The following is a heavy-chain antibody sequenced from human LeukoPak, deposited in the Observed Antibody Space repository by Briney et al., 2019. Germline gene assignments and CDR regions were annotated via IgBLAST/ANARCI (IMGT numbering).Heavy chain of an antibody. J-gene: IGHJ6*02. CDR1: GGSFSGYY. CDR3: ARVLLWFGENYYYGMDV. CDR2: VNHSGST. Sequence: SETLSLTCAVYGGSFSGYYWSWIRQPPGKGLEWIGEVNHSGSTNYNPSLKSRVTISVDTSKNQFSLKLSSVTTADTAVYYCARVLLWFGENYYYGMDVWGQGTTVTVSS. V-gene: IGHV4-34*01. D-gene: IGHD3-10*01.